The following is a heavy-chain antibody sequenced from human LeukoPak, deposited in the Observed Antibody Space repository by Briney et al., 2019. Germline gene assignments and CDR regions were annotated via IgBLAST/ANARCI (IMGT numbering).Heavy chain of an antibody. J-gene: IGHJ4*02. CDR1: GFDLSTYL. Sequence: GGSLRLSCAASGFDLSTYLMHWVRHAPGKGVVWVSRINTDGRSTNYADSVKGGFTISRDNAKDTLALQMNSQTVEGTHVYSCERGPGSSGGYYVGDYWGQGTLVTVSS. D-gene: IGHD1-26*01. CDR3: ERGPGSSGGYYVGDY. V-gene: IGHV3-74*01. CDR2: INTDGRST.